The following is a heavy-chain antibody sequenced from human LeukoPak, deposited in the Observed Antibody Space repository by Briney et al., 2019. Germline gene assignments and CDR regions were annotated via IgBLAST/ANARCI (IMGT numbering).Heavy chain of an antibody. CDR3: ARDRGSSGWLLNDY. J-gene: IGHJ4*02. Sequence: GGSLRLSCAASGFTFSSYSMNWVRQAPGKGLEWVSSISSSSSYIYYADSVKGRFTISRDNAKNSLYLQMNSLRAEDTAVYYCARDRGSSGWLLNDYWGQGTLVTVSS. V-gene: IGHV3-21*01. CDR1: GFTFSSYS. D-gene: IGHD6-19*01. CDR2: ISSSSSYI.